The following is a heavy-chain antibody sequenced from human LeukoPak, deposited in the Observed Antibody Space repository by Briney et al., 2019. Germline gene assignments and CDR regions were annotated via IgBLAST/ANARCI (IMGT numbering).Heavy chain of an antibody. CDR2: IRYDGSNK. Sequence: GGSLRLSCAASGFTFSSYGMHWVRQAPGKGLEWVAFIRYDGSNKYYADSVKGRFTISRDSSKNTLYLQMNSLRAEDTAVYYCARGNSGYDFSYYYYMDVWGKGTMVTVSS. CDR1: GFTFSSYG. V-gene: IGHV3-30*02. D-gene: IGHD5-12*01. J-gene: IGHJ6*03. CDR3: ARGNSGYDFSYYYYMDV.